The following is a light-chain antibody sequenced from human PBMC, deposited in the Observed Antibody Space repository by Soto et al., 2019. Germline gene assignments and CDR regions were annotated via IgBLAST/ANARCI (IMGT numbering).Light chain of an antibody. Sequence: QSALTQPASVSGSPGQSITISCAGTSSDIGAYNSVSWYQQHPGKAPKLMIYAVTNRPSGVSSRFSGSKSGNTASLTISGLQAEDDSDYYCSSYTTRSTVIFGGGTKLTVL. CDR2: AVT. CDR3: SSYTTRSTVI. J-gene: IGLJ2*01. CDR1: SSDIGAYNS. V-gene: IGLV2-14*03.